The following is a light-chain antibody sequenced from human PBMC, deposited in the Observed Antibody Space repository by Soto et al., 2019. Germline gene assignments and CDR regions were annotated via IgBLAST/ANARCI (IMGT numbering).Light chain of an antibody. CDR1: SSNIGAGYD. CDR2: GDT. J-gene: IGLJ2*01. CDR3: QSYDSSLSGSVV. V-gene: IGLV1-40*01. Sequence: QSVLTQPPSVSGAPGQRVTISCTGSSSNIGAGYDVHWYQQLPETAPKLLIYGDTNRPSGVPDRFSGSKSDTSASLAITGLQAEDEAGDSCQSYDSSLSGSVVFGGGTKLTVL.